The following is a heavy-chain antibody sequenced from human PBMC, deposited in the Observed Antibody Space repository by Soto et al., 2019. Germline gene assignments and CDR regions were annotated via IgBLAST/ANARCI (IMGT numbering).Heavy chain of an antibody. CDR3: AWVFLTRTPWGIATAPFSYYAMAG. CDR2: VSPYSGNT. Sequence: ASVKVSCKASGYTFISYAISWVRQVPGQGLEWMGRVSPYSGNTDSAQKFQGRVTMTADTSTNTAYMDLRNLRSDDTAVYFCAWVFLTRTPWGIATAPFSYYAMAGRG. V-gene: IGHV1-18*01. D-gene: IGHD3-9*01. J-gene: IGHJ6*02. CDR1: GYTFISYA.